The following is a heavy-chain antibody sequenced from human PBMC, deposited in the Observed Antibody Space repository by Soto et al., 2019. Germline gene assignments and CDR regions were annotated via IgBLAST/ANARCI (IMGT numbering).Heavy chain of an antibody. CDR1: GYTFTDNH. D-gene: IGHD4-17*01. CDR2: INPKRGDT. V-gene: IGHV1-2*02. Sequence: ASVKVSCKASGYTFTDNHVHWLRRAPGQDFEGMGWINPKRGDTKYAQKFQGRVTMTRDTSIDTDYMEVTSLTSDDTGTYYCARKQDGDYIRWWLDPWGQGSLVTVAS. CDR3: ARKQDGDYIRWWLDP. J-gene: IGHJ5*02.